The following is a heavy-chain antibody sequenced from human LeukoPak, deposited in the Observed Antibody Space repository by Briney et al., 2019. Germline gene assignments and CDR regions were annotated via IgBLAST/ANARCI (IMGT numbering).Heavy chain of an antibody. J-gene: IGHJ4*02. D-gene: IGHD6-19*01. CDR3: ARLAYSSRWIDY. CDR2: IYYSGSA. CDR1: GGSISSSSYY. V-gene: IGHV4-39*01. Sequence: SETLSLTCTVSGGSISSSSYYWGWIRQPPGKGLEWIGSIYYSGSAYYNPSLKSRVTISVDTSKNQFSLKLSSVTAADTAVYYCARLAYSSRWIDYWGQGTLVTVSS.